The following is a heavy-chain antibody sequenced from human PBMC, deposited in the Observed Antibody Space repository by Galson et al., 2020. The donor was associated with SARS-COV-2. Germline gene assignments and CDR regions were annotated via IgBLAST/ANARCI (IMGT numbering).Heavy chain of an antibody. CDR2: IYDSANT. CDR3: ARGGSLGTSSFAFDM. Sequence: ETSETLPLTCTVSGGSINRQYWNWIRQPPGKGLEWIAYIYDSANTNYNPSLKSRVTISLDTSKNQFSLNLTSVTAADTAVYYCARGGSLGTSSFAFDMWGQGTMVSVSS. J-gene: IGHJ3*02. D-gene: IGHD6-6*01. CDR1: GGSINRQY. V-gene: IGHV4-59*03.